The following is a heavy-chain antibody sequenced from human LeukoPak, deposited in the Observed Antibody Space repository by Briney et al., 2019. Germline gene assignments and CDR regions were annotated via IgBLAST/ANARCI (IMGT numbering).Heavy chain of an antibody. CDR3: AREEVVVAPDAFDI. V-gene: IGHV1-2*06. D-gene: IGHD2-15*01. CDR2: INPNSGGT. CDR1: GYTFTGYY. J-gene: IGHJ3*02. Sequence: ASVKVSCKASGYTFTGYYMRWVRQAPGQGLEWMGRINPNSGGTNYAQKFQGRVTMTRDTSISTAYMELSRLRSDDTAVYYCAREEVVVAPDAFDIWGQGTMVTVSS.